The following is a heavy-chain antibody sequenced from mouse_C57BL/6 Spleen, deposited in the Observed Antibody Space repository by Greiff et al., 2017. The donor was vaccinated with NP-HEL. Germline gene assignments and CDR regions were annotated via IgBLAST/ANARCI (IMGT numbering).Heavy chain of an antibody. J-gene: IGHJ3*01. CDR2: ISDGGSYT. Sequence: EVKLMESGGGLVKPGGSLKLSCAASGFTFSSYAMSWVRQTPEKRLEWVATISDGGSYTYYPDNVKGRFTISRDNAKNNLYLQMSHLKSEDTAMYYCARDGDPTGFAYWGQGTLVTVSA. V-gene: IGHV5-4*01. CDR3: ARDGDPTGFAY. CDR1: GFTFSSYA.